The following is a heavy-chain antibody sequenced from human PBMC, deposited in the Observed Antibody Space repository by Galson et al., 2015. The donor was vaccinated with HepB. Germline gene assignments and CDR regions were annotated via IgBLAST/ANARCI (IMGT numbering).Heavy chain of an antibody. D-gene: IGHD3-22*01. CDR3: ARDLVSDSSGYYYRRDAFDI. CDR1: GFTFSSYS. Sequence: SLRLSCAASGFTFSSYSMNWVRQAPGKGLEWVSYISSSSSTIYYADSVKGRFTISRDNAKNSLYLQMNSLRAEDTAVYYCARDLVSDSSGYYYRRDAFDIWGQGTMVTVSS. CDR2: ISSSSSTI. V-gene: IGHV3-48*01. J-gene: IGHJ3*02.